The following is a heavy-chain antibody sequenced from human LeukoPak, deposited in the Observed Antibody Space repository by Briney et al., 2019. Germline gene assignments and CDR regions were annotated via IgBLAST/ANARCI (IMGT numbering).Heavy chain of an antibody. CDR3: TTVRGSGNFGLDV. V-gene: IGHV3-15*01. D-gene: IGHD3-16*01. CDR2: VKDKTDGGTT. Sequence: GGSLRLSCAASGFTVTNAWMSWVRQAPGKGLEWAGRVKDKTDGGTTDYAAPVKGRFTISRDDSKNTLFLQMNSLEIEDIAVYYCTTVRGSGNFGLDVWGQGTTVTVSS. CDR1: GFTVTNAW. J-gene: IGHJ6*02.